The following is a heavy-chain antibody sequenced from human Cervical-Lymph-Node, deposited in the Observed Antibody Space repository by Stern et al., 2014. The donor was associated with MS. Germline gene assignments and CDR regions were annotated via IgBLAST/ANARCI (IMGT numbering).Heavy chain of an antibody. Sequence: VQLVQSGAEVKKPGESLKISCKGSGYRFATYWIGWVRQMPGKGLEWMGIIYPGEADTRYRPSFQGQVTISADKSISTAYLQWSSLKASDTATYYCARTCGGIDCYFSEADFWGQGTLVTVSS. CDR3: ARTCGGIDCYFSEADF. CDR2: IYPGEADT. CDR1: GYRFATYW. V-gene: IGHV5-51*03. D-gene: IGHD2-21*01. J-gene: IGHJ4*02.